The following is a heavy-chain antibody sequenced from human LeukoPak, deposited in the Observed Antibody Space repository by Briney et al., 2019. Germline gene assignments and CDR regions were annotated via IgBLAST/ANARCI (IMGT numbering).Heavy chain of an antibody. CDR3: ARTGIAAAATDDAFDI. Sequence: TSETLSLTCTVSGGSVSSGSYYWSWVRQPAGKGLEWMVRIHTSRGTNYNPSLKSRVTISVDTSKNQLSLKLSSVTAADTAVYYCARTGIAAAATDDAFDIWGQGTMVTVSS. CDR2: IHTSRGT. V-gene: IGHV4-61*02. CDR1: GGSVSSGSYY. J-gene: IGHJ3*02. D-gene: IGHD6-13*01.